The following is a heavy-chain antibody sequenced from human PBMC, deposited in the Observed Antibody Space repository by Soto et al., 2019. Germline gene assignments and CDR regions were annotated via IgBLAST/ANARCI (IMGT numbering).Heavy chain of an antibody. J-gene: IGHJ5*02. CDR2: ISGSGGST. CDR3: PKEVFQYALLPHQFDL. D-gene: IGHD3-22*01. CDR1: GFTFSNYA. Sequence: PGGSLRLSCVASGFTFSNYAMSWVRQAPGKGLEWVSGISGSGGSTYYADSVKGRFTISRDNSKNRLYLQMNSLRAEDTAVYYCPKEVFQYALLPHQFDLWGLGNLVTVSS. V-gene: IGHV3-23*01.